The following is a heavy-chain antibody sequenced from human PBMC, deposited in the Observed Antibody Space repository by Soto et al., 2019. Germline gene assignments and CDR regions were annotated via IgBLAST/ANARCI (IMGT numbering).Heavy chain of an antibody. CDR2: INPSGGST. CDR3: ARDILTGYYRGSHYYYYGMDV. CDR1: GYTFTSYY. J-gene: IGHJ6*02. V-gene: IGHV1-46*01. Sequence: ASVKVSCKASGYTFTSYYMHWVRQAPGQGLEWMGIINPSGGSTSYAQKFQGWVTMTRDTSISTAYMELSRLRSDDTAVYYCARDILTGYYRGSHYYYYGMDVWGQGTTVTVSS. D-gene: IGHD3-9*01.